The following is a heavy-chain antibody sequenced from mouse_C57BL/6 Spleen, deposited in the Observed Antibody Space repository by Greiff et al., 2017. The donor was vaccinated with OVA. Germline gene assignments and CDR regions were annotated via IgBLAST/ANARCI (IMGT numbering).Heavy chain of an antibody. Sequence: VQLQESGPELVKPGASVKISCKASGYAFSSSWMNWVKQRPGKGLEWIGRIYPGDGDTNYNGKFKGKATLTADKSSSTAYMQLSSLTSEDSAVYFCARGDGNSWFAYWGQGTLVTVSA. J-gene: IGHJ3*01. CDR2: IYPGDGDT. V-gene: IGHV1-82*01. CDR1: GYAFSSSW. D-gene: IGHD2-1*01. CDR3: ARGDGNSWFAY.